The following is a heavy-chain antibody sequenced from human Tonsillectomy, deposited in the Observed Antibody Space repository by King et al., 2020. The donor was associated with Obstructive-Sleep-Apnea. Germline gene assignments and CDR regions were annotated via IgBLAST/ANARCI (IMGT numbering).Heavy chain of an antibody. D-gene: IGHD3-22*01. J-gene: IGHJ4*02. Sequence: VQLVESGAEVKKPGASVTVSCTASGYTFTGYYIHWVRQAPGQGLEWMGWISPNSGATQYAQKVKDRVTMTRDTSISTAYVDLSRLRSEDTAIYYCASDLNAYESTSPAYWGQGTLVTVSS. CDR1: GYTFTGYY. CDR2: ISPNSGAT. CDR3: ASDLNAYESTSPAY. V-gene: IGHV1-2*02.